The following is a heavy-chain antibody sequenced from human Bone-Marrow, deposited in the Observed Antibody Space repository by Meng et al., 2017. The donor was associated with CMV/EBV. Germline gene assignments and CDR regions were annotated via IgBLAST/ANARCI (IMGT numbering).Heavy chain of an antibody. CDR1: GFTVSSSY. J-gene: IGHJ6*02. CDR2: IYSGGST. V-gene: IGHV3-53*01. Sequence: ETLSLTCAASGFTVSSSYLSWVRQAPGKGLEWVSVIYSGGSTYYADSVKGRFTISRDNSKNTLYLQMNSLRAEDTAVYYCARENLRSLDVWGQGTTVTVSS. CDR3: ARENLRSLDV. D-gene: IGHD3-3*01.